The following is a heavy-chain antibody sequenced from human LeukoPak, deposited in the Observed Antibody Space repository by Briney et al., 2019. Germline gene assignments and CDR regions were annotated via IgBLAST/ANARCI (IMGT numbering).Heavy chain of an antibody. CDR2: ITGGGDAT. D-gene: IGHD3-10*01. V-gene: IGHV3-23*01. Sequence: GGSLRLSCATTGFTFSAYAMSWVRQAPGKGLEWVSTITGGGDATYHADSVMGRFTISGDNSKNTLSLQMNSLRAEDTAVYYCAKSWGSGTYTFGYWGQGILVTVSS. CDR1: GFTFSAYA. CDR3: AKSWGSGTYTFGY. J-gene: IGHJ4*02.